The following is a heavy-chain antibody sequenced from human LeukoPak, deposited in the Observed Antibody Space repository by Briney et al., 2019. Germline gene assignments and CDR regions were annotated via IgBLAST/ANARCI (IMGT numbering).Heavy chain of an antibody. CDR3: ARPHYDFWSGPPVV. CDR2: IKQDGSGK. CDR1: GFTFSSYW. D-gene: IGHD3-3*01. V-gene: IGHV3-7*01. J-gene: IGHJ6*04. Sequence: GGSLRLSCAVSGFTFSSYWMSWVRQAPGKGLECVANIKQDGSGKYYVDSVKGRFTISRDNVKNSLYLQMNSLRAEDTAVYYCARPHYDFWSGPPVVWGKGTTVTVSS.